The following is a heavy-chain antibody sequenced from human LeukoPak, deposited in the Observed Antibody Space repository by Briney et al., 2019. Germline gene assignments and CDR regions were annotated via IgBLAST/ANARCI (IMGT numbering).Heavy chain of an antibody. D-gene: IGHD3-3*01. CDR1: GYTFTSYY. V-gene: IGHV1-46*01. CDR2: INPSGGST. J-gene: IGHJ4*02. Sequence: ASVKVSCEASGYTFTSYYMHWVRQAPGQGLEWMGIINPSGGSTSYAQKFQGRVTMTRDTSISTAYMELSRLRSDDTAVYYCARSARRDFWSGYYIYWGQGTLVTVSS. CDR3: ARSARRDFWSGYYIY.